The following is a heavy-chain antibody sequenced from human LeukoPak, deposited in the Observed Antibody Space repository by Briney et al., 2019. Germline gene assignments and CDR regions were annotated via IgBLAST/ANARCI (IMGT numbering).Heavy chain of an antibody. Sequence: ASVKVTCKVSGYTLTELSMHWVRQAPGKGLEWMGGFDPEDGETIYAQKFQGRVTMTEDTSTDTAYMELSSLRSEDMAVYYCATHGDYVRGGFDYWGQGTLVTVSS. D-gene: IGHD4-17*01. J-gene: IGHJ4*02. CDR1: GYTLTELS. CDR3: ATHGDYVRGGFDY. CDR2: FDPEDGET. V-gene: IGHV1-24*01.